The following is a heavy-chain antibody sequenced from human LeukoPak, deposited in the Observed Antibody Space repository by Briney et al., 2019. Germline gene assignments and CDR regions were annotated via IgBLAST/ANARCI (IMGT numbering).Heavy chain of an antibody. V-gene: IGHV3-9*01. CDR3: AKDFGSGTYYEAGMDV. CDR1: GFTFDDYA. D-gene: IGHD3-10*01. Sequence: GRSLRLSCAASGFTFDDYAMHWVRQAPGKGLEWVSGITWNSDNIYYADSVKGRFTISRDNAKNSLYLQMNNLRAEDTALYYCAKDFGSGTYYEAGMDVWGQGTTVTVS. J-gene: IGHJ6*02. CDR2: ITWNSDNI.